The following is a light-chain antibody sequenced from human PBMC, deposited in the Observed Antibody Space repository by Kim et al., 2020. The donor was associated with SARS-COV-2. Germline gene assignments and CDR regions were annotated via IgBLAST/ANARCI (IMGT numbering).Light chain of an antibody. Sequence: ASVGDRVTITCRASQTINNWVGWYQQKPGKAPKSLVYATSTLESGVPSRFSGSKSGTDFTLTINNLQPEDFATYYCQQYDNYPPTFGQGTRLEIK. V-gene: IGKV1D-16*01. CDR1: QTINNW. CDR2: ATS. J-gene: IGKJ5*01. CDR3: QQYDNYPPT.